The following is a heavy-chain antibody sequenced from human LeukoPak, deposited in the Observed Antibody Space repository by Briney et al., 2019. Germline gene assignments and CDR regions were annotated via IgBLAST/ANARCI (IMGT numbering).Heavy chain of an antibody. CDR2: IYYSGST. V-gene: IGHV4-59*08. J-gene: IGHJ4*02. CDR3: ARVPFGALGPQVVIARGYFDY. Sequence: SETLSLTCTVSGGSISSYYWSWIRQPPGKGLEWIGYIYYSGSTNYNPSLKSRVTISVDTSKNQFSLKLSSVTAADTAVYYCARVPFGALGPQVVIARGYFDYWGQGTLVTVSS. CDR1: GGSISSYY. D-gene: IGHD3-16*01.